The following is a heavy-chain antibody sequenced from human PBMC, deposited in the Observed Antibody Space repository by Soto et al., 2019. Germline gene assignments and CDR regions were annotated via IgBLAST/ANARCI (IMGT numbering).Heavy chain of an antibody. CDR1: GGSISSSSYY. CDR3: ARGGSGSYFPIDI. J-gene: IGHJ3*02. Sequence: SETLSLTCTVSGGSISSSSYYWGWIRQPPGKGLEWIGSIYYSGSTYYNPSLKSRVTISVDTSKNQFSLKLSSVTAADTAVYYCARGGSGSYFPIDIWGQGTMVTVSS. V-gene: IGHV4-39*01. CDR2: IYYSGST. D-gene: IGHD1-26*01.